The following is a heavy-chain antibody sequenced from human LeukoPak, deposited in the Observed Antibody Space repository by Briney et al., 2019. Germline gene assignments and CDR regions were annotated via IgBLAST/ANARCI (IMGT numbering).Heavy chain of an antibody. Sequence: SETLSLTCAVYGGSFSDYYWTWIRQPPGKGLEWIGEINHSGSTNYNPSLKSRVTISVDTSKNQFSLKLSSVTAADTAVYYCARGGRWLQRSFDYWGQGTLVTVSS. CDR2: INHSGST. D-gene: IGHD5-24*01. J-gene: IGHJ4*02. V-gene: IGHV4-34*01. CDR3: ARGGRWLQRSFDY. CDR1: GGSFSDYY.